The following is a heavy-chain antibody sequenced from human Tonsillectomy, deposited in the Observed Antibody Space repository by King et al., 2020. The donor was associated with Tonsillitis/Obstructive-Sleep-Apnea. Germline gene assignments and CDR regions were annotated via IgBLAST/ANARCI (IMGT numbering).Heavy chain of an antibody. CDR2: ISAYNGNT. Sequence: VQLVESGAEVKKPGASVKVSCTASGYTFTSYGISWVRQAPGQGLEWMGWISAYNGNTNYAQKLQGRVTMTTDKSTSTAYMELRSLRSDDTAVYYCARDGIQLWLATNGMDVWGQGTTVTVSS. J-gene: IGHJ6*02. CDR3: ARDGIQLWLATNGMDV. D-gene: IGHD5-18*01. V-gene: IGHV1-18*01. CDR1: GYTFTSYG.